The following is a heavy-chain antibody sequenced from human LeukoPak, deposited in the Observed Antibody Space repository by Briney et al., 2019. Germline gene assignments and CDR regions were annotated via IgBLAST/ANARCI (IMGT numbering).Heavy chain of an antibody. Sequence: SETLSLTCTVSGGSISSSSYYWGWIRQPPGKGLEWIGEINHSGSTNYNPSLKSRVTISVDTSKNQFSLKLSSVTAADTAVYYCARGGWGLSFDYWGQGTLVTVSS. CDR1: GGSISSSSYY. D-gene: IGHD2-21*02. J-gene: IGHJ4*02. V-gene: IGHV4-39*07. CDR2: INHSGST. CDR3: ARGGWGLSFDY.